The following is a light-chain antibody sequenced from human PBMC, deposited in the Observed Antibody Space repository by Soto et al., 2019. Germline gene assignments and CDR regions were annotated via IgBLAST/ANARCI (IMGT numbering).Light chain of an antibody. CDR2: DAS. J-gene: IGKJ1*01. CDR3: QQYDSFWT. CDR1: QHINNS. Sequence: DIQMTQSPATLSASVGDRVIITCRASQHINNSLAWYQQKPGEAPKLLIHDASKLETGIPSTFRGSGSGTEFALTINGLRPDDFATYYCQQYDSFWTFGQGTTVQI. V-gene: IGKV1-5*01.